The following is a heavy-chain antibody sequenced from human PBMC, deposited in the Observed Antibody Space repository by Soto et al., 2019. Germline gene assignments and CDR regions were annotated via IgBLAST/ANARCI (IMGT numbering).Heavy chain of an antibody. Sequence: SSETLSLTCTVSGGSISGYYWSWIRQPPGKGLEWSGYIYYSGSTNYNPSLMSRVTISVNRSKNQFSLKLSSVTAADTAVYYCARGPSPWGQGSLVTVYS. CDR2: IYYSGST. CDR3: ARGPSP. CDR1: GGSISGYY. V-gene: IGHV4-59*12. J-gene: IGHJ5*02.